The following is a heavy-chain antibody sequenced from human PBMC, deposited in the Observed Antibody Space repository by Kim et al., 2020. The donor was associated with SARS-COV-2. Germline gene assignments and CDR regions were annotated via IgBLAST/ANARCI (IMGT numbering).Heavy chain of an antibody. D-gene: IGHD3-22*01. CDR2: SRNNGNNP. V-gene: IGHV3-23*01. J-gene: IGHJ4*02. CDR1: GFTFRRFA. Sequence: GGTLRLSCDASGFTFRRFAMSWVRQAPGRGLAWVASRNNGNNPSDADSVQGRFTVSRDNAKNTLYLQMDNLRVEDTGLYYCAKDHESSGWPTFDYWGQGTQVTVPS. CDR3: AKDHESSGWPTFDY.